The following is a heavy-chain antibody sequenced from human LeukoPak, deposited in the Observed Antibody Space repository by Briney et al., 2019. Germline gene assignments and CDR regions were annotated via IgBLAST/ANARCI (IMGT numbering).Heavy chain of an antibody. Sequence: GGSLRLSCAASGFTLTNDFMTWVRQAPGKGLEWVGRIKSEIEGGTTDHAASVKGRFAISRDESTNTLFLQMNSLRNEDTAVYYCALAWFGESHDGLDIWGRGSMVVVSS. J-gene: IGHJ3*02. CDR3: ALAWFGESHDGLDI. CDR1: GFTLTNDF. CDR2: IKSEIEGGTT. D-gene: IGHD3-10*01. V-gene: IGHV3-15*01.